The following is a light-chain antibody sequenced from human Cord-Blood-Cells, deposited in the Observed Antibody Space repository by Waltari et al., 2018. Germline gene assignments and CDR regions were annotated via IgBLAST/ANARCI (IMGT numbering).Light chain of an antibody. CDR2: AAS. CDR3: QQSYSTPGT. J-gene: IGKJ3*01. Sequence: DIQMTQSPSSLSASVGDRVTITCRASQSISSYLNWYQQKPGKAPKRLIYAASSLQSEVPSRVSGSGSGTDCTLTISSLQPGDFATYYCQQSYSTPGTFGPGSKVDIK. CDR1: QSISSY. V-gene: IGKV1-39*01.